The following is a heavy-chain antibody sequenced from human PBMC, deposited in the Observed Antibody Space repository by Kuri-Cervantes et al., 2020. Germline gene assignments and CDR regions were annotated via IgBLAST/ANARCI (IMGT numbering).Heavy chain of an antibody. CDR2: IIPIFGTA. D-gene: IGHD3-9*01. Sequence: SVKVSCKASGGTFSSYAISWVRQAPGQGLDWMGGIIPIFGTANYAQKFQGRVTITADESTSTAYMELGSLRSEDTAVYYCARAPPYDILTGYYFDYWGQGTLVTVSS. CDR1: GGTFSSYA. V-gene: IGHV1-69*13. J-gene: IGHJ4*02. CDR3: ARAPPYDILTGYYFDY.